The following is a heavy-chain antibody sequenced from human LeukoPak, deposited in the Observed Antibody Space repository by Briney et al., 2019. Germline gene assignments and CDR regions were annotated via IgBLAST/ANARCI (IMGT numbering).Heavy chain of an antibody. J-gene: IGHJ4*02. CDR2: ISGSGGST. V-gene: IGHV3-23*01. CDR1: GFTFSNYA. D-gene: IGHD1-14*01. Sequence: QPGRSLRLSCAASGFTFSNYAMHWVRQAPGKGLEWGSAISGSGGSTYHADSVRGRFTISRDNSKSTLYLQMNSLRAEDTAVYYCAKDRPHPSAEPTNFDDWGQGTLVTVSS. CDR3: AKDRPHPSAEPTNFDD.